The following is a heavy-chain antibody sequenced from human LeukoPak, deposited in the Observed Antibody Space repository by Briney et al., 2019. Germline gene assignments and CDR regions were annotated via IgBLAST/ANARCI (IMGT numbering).Heavy chain of an antibody. V-gene: IGHV3-30*18. CDR3: AKDGLAAAGWFDY. D-gene: IGHD6-13*01. Sequence: GGSLRLSCAASGFTFSSYGMSWVRQAPGKGLEWMAVISYDGSSKYYADSVKGRFTISRDNSKNTLYLQMNSLRAEDTAVYYCAKDGLAAAGWFDYWGQGTLVTVSS. CDR1: GFTFSSYG. J-gene: IGHJ4*02. CDR2: ISYDGSSK.